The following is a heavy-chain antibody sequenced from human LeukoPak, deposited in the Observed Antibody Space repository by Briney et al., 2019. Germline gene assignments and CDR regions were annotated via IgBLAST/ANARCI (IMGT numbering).Heavy chain of an antibody. CDR3: AREGSCGKACYAAFDP. Sequence: SETLSLTCAVSGGSISSGGYSWSWIRQPPGKALEWIGYISHSGSTYYNPSLKSRVTMSVDRSKNQFSLKLTSVTAADTAVYYCAREGSCGKACYAAFDPWGQGTLVTVSS. V-gene: IGHV4-30-2*01. J-gene: IGHJ5*02. D-gene: IGHD2-2*01. CDR1: GGSISSGGYS. CDR2: ISHSGST.